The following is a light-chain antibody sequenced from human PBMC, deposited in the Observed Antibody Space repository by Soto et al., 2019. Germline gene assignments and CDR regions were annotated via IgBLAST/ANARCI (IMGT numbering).Light chain of an antibody. CDR3: QQANSSPIT. V-gene: IGKV3-11*01. CDR1: QSVSSY. Sequence: EICLTQSPGTLSLSPGQRATLSCRASQSVSSYLAWYQQKHGKAPRLLIYDASNRATGIPSRFSGSGYGTDLTITISSMQNDDFATYYCQQANSSPITFGGGTKVDIK. CDR2: DAS. J-gene: IGKJ4*01.